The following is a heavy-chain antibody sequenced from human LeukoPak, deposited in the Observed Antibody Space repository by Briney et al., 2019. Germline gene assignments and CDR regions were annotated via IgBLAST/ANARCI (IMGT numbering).Heavy chain of an antibody. CDR1: GGTFISYA. CDR2: IIPIFGTA. CDR3: ARGSRYRDYFDY. D-gene: IGHD1-1*01. V-gene: IGHV1-69*13. J-gene: IGHJ4*02. Sequence: SVKVSCKASGGTFISYAISWARQAPGQGLEWMGGIIPIFGTANYAQKFQGRVTITADESTSTACMELSSLRSEDTAVYYCARGSRYRDYFDYWGQGTLVTVSS.